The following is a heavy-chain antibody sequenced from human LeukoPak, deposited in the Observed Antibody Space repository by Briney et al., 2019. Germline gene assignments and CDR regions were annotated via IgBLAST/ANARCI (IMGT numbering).Heavy chain of an antibody. J-gene: IGHJ6*03. D-gene: IGHD6-13*01. CDR1: GFTFSSYA. CDR2: ISGSGGST. Sequence: GGSLRLSCAASGFTFSSYAMSWVRQAPGKGLEWVSAISGSGGSTCYADSVKGRFTISRDNSKNTLYLQMNSLRAEDTAVYYCAKVGSSWSYYYYYMDVWGKGTTVTVSS. CDR3: AKVGSSWSYYYYYMDV. V-gene: IGHV3-23*01.